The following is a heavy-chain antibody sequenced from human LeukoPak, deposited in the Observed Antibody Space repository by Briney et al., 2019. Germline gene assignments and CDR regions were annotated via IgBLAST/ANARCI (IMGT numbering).Heavy chain of an antibody. CDR1: GGSISSSSYY. Sequence: SETLSLTCTVSGGSISSSSYYWGWIRQPPGKGLEWIGSIYYSGSTYYNPSLKSRVTMSVDTSKNQFSVKLTSVTATDTAVYYCVRVRGYWLVRGYLDYWGQGTQVTVSS. V-gene: IGHV4-39*02. J-gene: IGHJ4*02. CDR3: VRVRGYWLVRGYLDY. CDR2: IYYSGST. D-gene: IGHD6-19*01.